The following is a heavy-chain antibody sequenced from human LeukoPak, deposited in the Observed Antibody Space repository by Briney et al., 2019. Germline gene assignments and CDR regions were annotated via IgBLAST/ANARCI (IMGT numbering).Heavy chain of an antibody. J-gene: IGHJ2*01. CDR2: IYYSGST. V-gene: IGHV4-59*01. D-gene: IGHD2-21*02. CDR1: GGSISSYY. CDR3: ARAPWSDCGGDCYLPYWYFDL. Sequence: SETLSLTCTVSGGSISSYYWSWIQQPPGKGLEWIGYIYYSGSTNYNPSLKSRVTISVDTSKNQFSLKLSSVTAADTAVYYCARAPWSDCGGDCYLPYWYFDLWGRGTLVTVSS.